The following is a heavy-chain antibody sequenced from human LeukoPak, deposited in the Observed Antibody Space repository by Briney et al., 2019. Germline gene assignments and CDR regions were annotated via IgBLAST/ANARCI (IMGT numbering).Heavy chain of an antibody. V-gene: IGHV1-69*05. J-gene: IGHJ4*02. CDR3: ARHYYYDSSGYLPILDY. Sequence: SVKVSCTASGGTLSSYAISWVRQAPGHGLEWMGGISPIFGTANYAQKFQGRVTITTDESTSTAYMELSSLRSEDTAVYYCARHYYYDSSGYLPILDYGGQGTLVAVSS. D-gene: IGHD3-22*01. CDR2: ISPIFGTA. CDR1: GGTLSSYA.